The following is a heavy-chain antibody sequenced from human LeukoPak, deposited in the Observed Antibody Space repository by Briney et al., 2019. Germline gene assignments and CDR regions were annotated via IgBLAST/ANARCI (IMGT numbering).Heavy chain of an antibody. D-gene: IGHD6-19*01. CDR2: IYYSGST. J-gene: IGHJ4*02. V-gene: IGHV4-59*08. Sequence: SETLSLTCTVSGGSISSYYWSWIRQPPGKGLEWIGYIYYSGSTNYNPSLKSRVTISVDTSKNQFSLKLSSVTAADTAVYYCASGSRMYSSGWYGGVYFDYWGQGTLVTVSS. CDR3: ASGSRMYSSGWYGGVYFDY. CDR1: GGSISSYY.